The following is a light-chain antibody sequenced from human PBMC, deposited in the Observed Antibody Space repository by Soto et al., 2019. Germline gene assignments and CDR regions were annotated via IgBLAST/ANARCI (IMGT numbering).Light chain of an antibody. CDR1: KSVRNY. Sequence: EIVLTQFPATLSMSPGERATLSCRASKSVRNYVVWYQEKPGQAPRLLIYDTFNRAPGIPARFSGSGSGTDFTLTISNLEPEDSAVYYCQQRINWPWTFGQGTKVENK. CDR3: QQRINWPWT. CDR2: DTF. J-gene: IGKJ1*01. V-gene: IGKV3-11*01.